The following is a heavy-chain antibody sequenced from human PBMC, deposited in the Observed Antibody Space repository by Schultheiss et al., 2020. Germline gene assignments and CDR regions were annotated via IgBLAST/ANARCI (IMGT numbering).Heavy chain of an antibody. V-gene: IGHV4-59*12. CDR2: IYYSGST. CDR1: GFTFSDYY. D-gene: IGHD3-3*01. Sequence: GSLRLSCAASGFTFSDYYMSWIRQPPGKGLEWIGYIYYSGSTYYNPSLKSRVTISVDTSKNQFSLKLSSVTAADTAVYYCASLRFLEWFDYWGQGTLVTVSS. J-gene: IGHJ4*02. CDR3: ASLRFLEWFDY.